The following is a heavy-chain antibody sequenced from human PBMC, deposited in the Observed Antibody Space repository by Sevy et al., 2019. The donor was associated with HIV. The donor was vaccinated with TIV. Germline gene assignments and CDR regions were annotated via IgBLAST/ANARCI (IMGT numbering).Heavy chain of an antibody. D-gene: IGHD2-2*01. CDR1: GFTFSSYS. CDR2: ISSSSSYI. CDR3: ARDRADIVVVPAAMYGSYYYYGMTS. J-gene: IGHJ6*02. Sequence: GGSLRLSCAASGFTFSSYSMNWVRQAPGKGLEWVSSISSSSSYIYYADSVKGRFTISRDNAKNSLYLQMNSLRAEDTAVYYCARDRADIVVVPAAMYGSYYYYGMTSGAKGPRSPSP. V-gene: IGHV3-21*01.